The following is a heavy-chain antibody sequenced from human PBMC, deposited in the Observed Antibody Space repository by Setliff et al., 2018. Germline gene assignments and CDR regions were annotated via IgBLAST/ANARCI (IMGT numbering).Heavy chain of an antibody. CDR2: IYWNDDK. J-gene: IGHJ1*01. Sequence: GSGPTLVNPTQTLTLTCTFSGFSLSTSGVGVGWIRQPPGKSLEWLALIYWNDDKRNSPSLNSRLTITKYTSKNQVVLTMTNMDPVDTATYYCAHKYGDYVRYFQHWGQGTLVTVSS. D-gene: IGHD4-17*01. CDR3: AHKYGDYVRYFQH. V-gene: IGHV2-5*01. CDR1: GFSLSTSGVG.